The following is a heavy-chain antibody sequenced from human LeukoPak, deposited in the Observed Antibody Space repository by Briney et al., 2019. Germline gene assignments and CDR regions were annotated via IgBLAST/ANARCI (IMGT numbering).Heavy chain of an antibody. V-gene: IGHV1-46*01. D-gene: IGHD3-3*01. CDR3: AREALTIFGVVRTQTAERPHRFDP. CDR2: INPSGGST. Sequence: ASVKVSCKASGYTFTSHHIHWVRQAPGQGLEWMGIINPSGGSTNYAQKFQGRVTMTRDMSTSPVYMDLSSLRSEDTAVYYCAREALTIFGVVRTQTAERPHRFDPWGQGTLVTVSS. J-gene: IGHJ5*02. CDR1: GYTFTSHH.